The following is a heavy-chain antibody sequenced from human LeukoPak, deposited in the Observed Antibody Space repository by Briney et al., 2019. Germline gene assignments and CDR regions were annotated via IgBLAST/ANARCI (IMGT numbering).Heavy chain of an antibody. D-gene: IGHD3-10*01. CDR2: IYYSGST. Sequence: SETLSLTCTVSGGSISSGSYYWGWIRQPPGKGLEWIGNIYYSGSTYYNPSLKSRVSISVDTSKNQFSLKLSSVTAADTAVYYCARVGGTMVRGVITKVRDWFDPWGQGTLVTVSS. CDR1: GGSISSGSYY. J-gene: IGHJ5*02. CDR3: ARVGGTMVRGVITKVRDWFDP. V-gene: IGHV4-39*07.